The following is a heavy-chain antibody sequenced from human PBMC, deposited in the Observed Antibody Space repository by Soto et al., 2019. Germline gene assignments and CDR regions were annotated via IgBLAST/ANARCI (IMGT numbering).Heavy chain of an antibody. Sequence: GASLKVSFKAPRYTFTSNDINWVRQATGQGLEWMGWMNPNSDNTGYAQKFKGRLTMTRSTSTNTAYMELNSLTSEDTAVYFCARGRIFGHSDYEPLGGPEYWGEGTPV. V-gene: IGHV1-8*01. CDR3: ARGRIFGHSDYEPLGGPEY. J-gene: IGHJ1*01. D-gene: IGHD5-12*01. CDR1: RYTFTSND. CDR2: MNPNSDNT.